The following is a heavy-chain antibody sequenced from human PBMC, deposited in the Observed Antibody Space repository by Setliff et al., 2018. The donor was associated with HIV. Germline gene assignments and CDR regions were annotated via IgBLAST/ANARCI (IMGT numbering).Heavy chain of an antibody. CDR3: AKPTSGMYPRAFDL. CDR2: VSPEGYEK. CDR1: GSGYSTFD. J-gene: IGHJ3*01. V-gene: IGHV3-23*01. Sequence: PVGSLRLSCAAFGSGYSTFDMDWVRQTPGKGLEWVADVSPEGYEKRYADFAKGRFTVSRDNSKNILFLQMDSLGAEDTGIYYCAKPTSGMYPRAFDLWGRGTVVTVSS. D-gene: IGHD1-26*01.